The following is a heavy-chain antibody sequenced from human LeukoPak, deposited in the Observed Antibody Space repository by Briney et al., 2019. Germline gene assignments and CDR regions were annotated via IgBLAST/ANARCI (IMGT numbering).Heavy chain of an antibody. V-gene: IGHV1-46*01. Sequence: ASVKVSCKASGYTFTSYYMHWVRQAPGQGLEWMGIINPSGGSTSYAQKFQGRVTMTRDMSTSTAYMELRSLRSDDTAVYYCARDGYYGSGTLDYWGQGTLVTVSS. CDR1: GYTFTSYY. CDR3: ARDGYYGSGTLDY. CDR2: INPSGGST. J-gene: IGHJ4*02. D-gene: IGHD3-10*01.